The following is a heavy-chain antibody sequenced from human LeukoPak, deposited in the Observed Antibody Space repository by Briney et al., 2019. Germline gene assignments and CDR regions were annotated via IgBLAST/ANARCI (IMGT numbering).Heavy chain of an antibody. CDR1: GGSFSGYY. D-gene: IGHD3-22*01. Sequence: SETLSLTCAVYGGSFSGYYWSWIRQPPGKGLEWIGEINHSGSTNYNPSLKSRVTISVDTSKNQFSLKLSSVTAADTAVYYCARDGEFYDSSGYYYNYWGQGTLVTVSS. CDR3: ARDGEFYDSSGYYYNY. J-gene: IGHJ4*02. V-gene: IGHV4-34*01. CDR2: INHSGST.